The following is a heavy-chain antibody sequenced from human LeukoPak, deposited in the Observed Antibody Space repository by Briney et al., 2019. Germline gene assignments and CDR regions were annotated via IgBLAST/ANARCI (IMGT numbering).Heavy chain of an antibody. CDR3: AKHSVGPDY. CDR1: GFTFSSYW. D-gene: IGHD3-10*01. CDR2: IKQDGSEK. Sequence: GGSLRLSCAASGFTFSSYWMSWVRQAPGKGLEWVANIKQDGSEKYYVDSVKGRFTISRDNAKNSLFLQMNGLRVEDTAVYYCAKHSVGPDYWGQGTLVTVSS. J-gene: IGHJ4*02. V-gene: IGHV3-7*03.